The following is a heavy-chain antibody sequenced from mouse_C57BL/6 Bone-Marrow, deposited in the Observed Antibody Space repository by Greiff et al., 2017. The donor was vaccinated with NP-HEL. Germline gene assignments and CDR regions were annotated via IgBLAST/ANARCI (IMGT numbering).Heavy chain of an antibody. Sequence: QVQLQQSGAELARPGASVKLSCKASGYTFTSYGISWVKQRTGQGLEWIGEIYPRSGNTYYNEKFKGKATLTADKSSSTAYMELRSLTSEDSAVYFCAREDYGSSPAWFAYWGQGTLVTVSA. D-gene: IGHD1-1*01. V-gene: IGHV1-81*01. CDR2: IYPRSGNT. CDR3: AREDYGSSPAWFAY. CDR1: GYTFTSYG. J-gene: IGHJ3*01.